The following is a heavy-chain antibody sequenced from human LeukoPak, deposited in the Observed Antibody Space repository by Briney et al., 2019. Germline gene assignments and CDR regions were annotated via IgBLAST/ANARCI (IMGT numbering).Heavy chain of an antibody. D-gene: IGHD6-19*01. CDR1: GFTFSSYA. Sequence: GGSLRLSCAASGFTFSSYAMSWVRQAPGKGLEWVSAISGSGGSTYYADSVKGRFTISRDNSKNTLYLQMNSLRAEDTAVYYCAKDIYSSGWYGNYYNYYYMDVWGKGTTVTVSS. J-gene: IGHJ6*03. V-gene: IGHV3-23*01. CDR2: ISGSGGST. CDR3: AKDIYSSGWYGNYYNYYYMDV.